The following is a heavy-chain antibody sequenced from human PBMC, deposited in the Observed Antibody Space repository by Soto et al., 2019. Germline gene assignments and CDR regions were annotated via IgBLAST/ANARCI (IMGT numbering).Heavy chain of an antibody. CDR2: ISAYNGNT. Sequence: ASVKVSCKASGYAFTSYGISGVLQAPGQRLEWMGWISAYNGNTNYAQKLQGRVTMTTDTSTSTAYMELRSLRSDDTAVYYCARDPLTIFGVVPLYYYYGMDVWGQGTTVTVSS. D-gene: IGHD3-3*01. CDR1: GYAFTSYG. V-gene: IGHV1-18*01. J-gene: IGHJ6*02. CDR3: ARDPLTIFGVVPLYYYYGMDV.